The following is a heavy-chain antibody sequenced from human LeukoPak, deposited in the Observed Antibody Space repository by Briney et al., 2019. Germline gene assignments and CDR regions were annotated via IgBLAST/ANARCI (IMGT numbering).Heavy chain of an antibody. CDR2: ISRRGTG. Sequence: PGGPLRLSCAACGWTFSYCFMSWIRQAPGKGLEGLSHISRRGTGYYTDCVKGRATISRDNDKNTLYLQMNSLRAEDTAVYYCARPASCGGNCYYFPDYWGQGTLVTVSS. CDR3: ARPASCGGNCYYFPDY. J-gene: IGHJ4*02. CDR1: GWTFSYCF. V-gene: IGHV3-11*04. D-gene: IGHD2-21*02.